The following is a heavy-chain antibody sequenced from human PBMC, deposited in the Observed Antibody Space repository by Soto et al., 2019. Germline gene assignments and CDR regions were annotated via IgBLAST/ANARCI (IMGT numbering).Heavy chain of an antibody. Sequence: QVQLVQTGAEVKKPGASVKVSCKASGYTFTNYYMHWVRQAHGQGLEWMGVINPSGGTTTYEQRFQGRVTMTRDTSTSTVYMELSSRRSEDTAVYYCATLGGSYDWGQGTLVTVSS. CDR1: GYTFTNYY. J-gene: IGHJ4*02. V-gene: IGHV1-46*01. CDR2: INPSGGTT. D-gene: IGHD5-18*01. CDR3: ATLGGSYD.